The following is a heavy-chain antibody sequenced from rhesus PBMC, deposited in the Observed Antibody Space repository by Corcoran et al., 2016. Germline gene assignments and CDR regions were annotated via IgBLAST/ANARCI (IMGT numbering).Heavy chain of an antibody. J-gene: IGHJ4*01. CDR3: ARDSHIATAAEAFNY. D-gene: IGHD5-36*01. CDR1: GGSISSSYYY. Sequence: QVQLQESGPGLVKPSETLSLTCAVSGGSISSSYYYWSWIRQAPGKGLGWIGYISYSENPSYNPSLKSRVTISRDTSKNQFSLKLSSVTAADTAVYYCARDSHIATAAEAFNYWGQGVLVTVSS. V-gene: IGHV4-122*02. CDR2: ISYSENP.